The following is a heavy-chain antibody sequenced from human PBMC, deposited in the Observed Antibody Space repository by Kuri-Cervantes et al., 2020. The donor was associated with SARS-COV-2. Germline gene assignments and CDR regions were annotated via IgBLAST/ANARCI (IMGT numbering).Heavy chain of an antibody. V-gene: IGHV3-23*01. Sequence: GGSLRLSWAASGFTFSRYAMSWVRQAPGKGLEWVSAISGSGGSTYYADSVKGRFTISRDNSKNTLYLQMNSLRAEDTAVYYCAKDMRGTRTYFDYWGQGTLVTDSS. CDR1: GFTFSRYA. CDR2: ISGSGGST. D-gene: IGHD1-7*01. J-gene: IGHJ4*02. CDR3: AKDMRGTRTYFDY.